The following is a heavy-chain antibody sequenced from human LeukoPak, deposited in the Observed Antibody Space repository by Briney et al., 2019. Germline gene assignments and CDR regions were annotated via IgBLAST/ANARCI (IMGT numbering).Heavy chain of an antibody. CDR1: GGTFSSYA. J-gene: IGHJ6*03. CDR3: ASYSGSYYDYYYYMDV. CDR2: IIPIFGTA. V-gene: IGHV1-69*05. D-gene: IGHD1-26*01. Sequence: ASVKVSCKASGGTFSSYAISWVRQAPGQGLEWMGGIIPIFGTANYAQKFQGRVTITTDESTSTAYMELSSLRSEDTAAYYCASYSGSYYDYYYYMDVWGKGTTVTVSS.